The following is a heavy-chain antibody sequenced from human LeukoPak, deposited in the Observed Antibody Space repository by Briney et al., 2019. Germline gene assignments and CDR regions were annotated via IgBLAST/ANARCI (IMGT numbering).Heavy chain of an antibody. Sequence: GSLRLSCAASGFTFDDYGMSWIRQPPGKGLEWIGEINHSGSTNYNPSLKSRVTISVDTSKNQFSLKLSSVTAADTAVYYCARLKRGYWYFDLWGRGTLVTVSS. CDR1: GFTFDDYG. D-gene: IGHD1-1*01. CDR2: INHSGST. J-gene: IGHJ2*01. CDR3: ARLKRGYWYFDL. V-gene: IGHV4-34*01.